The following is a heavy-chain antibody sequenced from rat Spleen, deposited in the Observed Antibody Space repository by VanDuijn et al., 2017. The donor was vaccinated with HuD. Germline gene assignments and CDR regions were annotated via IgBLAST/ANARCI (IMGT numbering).Heavy chain of an antibody. D-gene: IGHD1-1*01. CDR1: GFTFSSYW. Sequence: EVQLVETGGGLVQPGRSLKLSCVASGFTFSSYWMYWIRQSPGKGLEWVSSINIDGGSTFYADSVKGRITTSRDNAENTVYLQMNSMRSEDTATYYCARHEEWKLGYFDFWGPGTMVTVSS. CDR2: INIDGGST. V-gene: IGHV5-58*01. CDR3: ARHEEWKLGYFDF. J-gene: IGHJ1*01.